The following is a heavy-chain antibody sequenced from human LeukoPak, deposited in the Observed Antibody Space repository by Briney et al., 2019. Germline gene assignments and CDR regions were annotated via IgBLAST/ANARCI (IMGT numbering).Heavy chain of an antibody. V-gene: IGHV1-69*05. J-gene: IGHJ6*03. CDR1: GGTFSSYA. Sequence: SVKVSCKASGGTFSSYAISWVRQAPGQGLEWMGGIIPIFGTANYAQKFQGRVTITTDESTSTAYMELSSLRSEDTAVYYCARGSGSYFNQYYYYMDVWGKGTTVTVSS. CDR2: IIPIFGTA. D-gene: IGHD3-10*01. CDR3: ARGSGSYFNQYYYYMDV.